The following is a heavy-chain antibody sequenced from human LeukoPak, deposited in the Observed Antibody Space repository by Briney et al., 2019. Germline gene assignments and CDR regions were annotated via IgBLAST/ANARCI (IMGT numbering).Heavy chain of an antibody. V-gene: IGHV3-7*01. CDR3: ARGPYYDFWSGYSEYASDI. D-gene: IGHD3-3*01. Sequence: PGGSLRLSCEASGFTFSSYGMHWVRQAPGKGLEWVANIKQDGSEKYYVDSVKGRFTISRDNAKNSLYLQMNSLRAEDTAVYYCARGPYYDFWSGYSEYASDIWGQGTMVTVSS. J-gene: IGHJ3*02. CDR2: IKQDGSEK. CDR1: GFTFSSYG.